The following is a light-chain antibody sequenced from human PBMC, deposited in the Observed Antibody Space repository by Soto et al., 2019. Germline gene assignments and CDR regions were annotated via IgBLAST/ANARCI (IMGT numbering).Light chain of an antibody. CDR2: DVK. J-gene: IGLJ1*01. Sequence: QSALTQPRSVSGSPGQSVTISCTGTSSDVGGYNYVTWYQQYPGKAPKVMIYDVKTRPSGVPDRFSGSKSGNTASLTISGLQAADEADYYCCSYAGDYTFVFGPGTKLTVL. V-gene: IGLV2-11*01. CDR1: SSDVGGYNY. CDR3: CSYAGDYTFV.